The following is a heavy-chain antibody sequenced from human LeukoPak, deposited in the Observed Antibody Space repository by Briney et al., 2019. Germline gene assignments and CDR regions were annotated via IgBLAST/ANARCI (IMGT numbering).Heavy chain of an antibody. CDR2: IYYSGST. Sequence: PSETLSLTCTVSGGSISSGDYYWSWIRPPPGKGLEGIGYIYYSGSTYYHQSLKSGATISVDTSKSQFSLKLSSVTAADTAAYYCARGYDFWSGYYSYYFDYWGQGTLVTVSS. D-gene: IGHD3-3*01. CDR1: GGSISSGDYY. CDR3: ARGYDFWSGYYSYYFDY. V-gene: IGHV4-30-4*08. J-gene: IGHJ4*02.